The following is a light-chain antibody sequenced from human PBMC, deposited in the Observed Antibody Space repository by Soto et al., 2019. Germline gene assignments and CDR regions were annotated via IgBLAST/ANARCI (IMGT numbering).Light chain of an antibody. CDR2: GAS. CDR3: QQYHNYVT. V-gene: IGKV3D-15*01. Sequence: EIVMTQSPGTLSVSPGERVTLSCGASQTVSTNLAWYQQKPGQAPRLLIYGASTRATGIPARFSGDGSGTYFTLTISSLQSEDFAVYYCQQYHNYVTFGGGTKVEIK. CDR1: QTVSTN. J-gene: IGKJ4*01.